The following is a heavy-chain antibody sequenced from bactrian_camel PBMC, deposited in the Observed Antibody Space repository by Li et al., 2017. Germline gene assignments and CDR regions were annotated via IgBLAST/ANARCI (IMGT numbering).Heavy chain of an antibody. V-gene: IGHV3S63*01. D-gene: IGHD1*01. CDR1: GFTFDDSD. CDR2: ISSDGST. J-gene: IGHJ4*01. Sequence: HVQLVESGGGSVQAGETLRLACTTSGFTFDDSDMAWYRQGAGNECELVSTISSDGSTYYADSVKGRFTISQDNAKGTVYLQMNSLKPEDTAMYFCAARSARNLIRATPLRSQQYDYWGQGTQVTVS. CDR3: AARSARNLIRATPLRSQQYDY.